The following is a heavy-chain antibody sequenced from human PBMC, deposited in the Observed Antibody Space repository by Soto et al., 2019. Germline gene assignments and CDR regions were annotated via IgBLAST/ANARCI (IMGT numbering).Heavy chain of an antibody. CDR2: IHYRGST. V-gene: IGHV4-59*01. CDR3: ARDASGWYFDL. CDR1: GGSISSYY. J-gene: IGHJ2*01. D-gene: IGHD1-26*01. Sequence: QVQLQESGPGLVKPSETLSLTCTVSGGSISSYYWSWIRQPPGKGLEWIGYIHYRGSTNYNPSLDSSLMSRVTISVDTTKNQFSLTPSSVTAADTAVYYCARDASGWYFDLWGRGTLVTVSS.